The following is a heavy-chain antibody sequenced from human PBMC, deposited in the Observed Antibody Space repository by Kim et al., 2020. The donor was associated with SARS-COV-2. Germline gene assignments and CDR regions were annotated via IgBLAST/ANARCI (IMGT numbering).Heavy chain of an antibody. CDR2: ISGSGGST. J-gene: IGHJ4*02. V-gene: IGHV3-23*01. CDR1: GFTFSSYA. D-gene: IGHD3-9*01. CDR3: AKDFPEPHIRYFDWLSPGEFDS. Sequence: GGSLRLSCAASGFTFSSYAMSWVRQAPGKGLEWVSAISGSGGSTYYADSVKGRFTISRDNSKNTLYLQMNSLRAEDTAVYYCAKDFPEPHIRYFDWLSPGEFDSWGQGTLVTVSS.